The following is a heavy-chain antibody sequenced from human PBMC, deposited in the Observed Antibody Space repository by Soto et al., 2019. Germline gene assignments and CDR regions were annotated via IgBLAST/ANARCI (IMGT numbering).Heavy chain of an antibody. D-gene: IGHD5-12*01. Sequence: EVQLVESGGGSVQPGRSLRLSCAASGFTFDDYAMHWVRQAPGKGLEWVSGISWNSGSIGYADSVKGRFTISRDNAKNSLYLQMNSLRAEDTALYYCANFIVATRWGQGTLVTVSS. V-gene: IGHV3-9*01. J-gene: IGHJ4*02. CDR3: ANFIVATR. CDR2: ISWNSGSI. CDR1: GFTFDDYA.